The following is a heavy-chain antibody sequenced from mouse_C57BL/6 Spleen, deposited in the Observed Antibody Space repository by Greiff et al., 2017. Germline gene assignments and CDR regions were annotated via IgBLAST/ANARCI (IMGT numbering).Heavy chain of an antibody. D-gene: IGHD1-1*01. Sequence: EVQVVESGGGLVKPGGSLKLSCAASGFTFSDYGMHWVRQAPEKGLEWVAYISSGSSTIYYADTVKGRFTISRDNAKNTLFLQMTSLRSEDTAMYYCARRPDYYGSSYWYFDVWGTGTTVTVSS. CDR2: ISSGSSTI. CDR3: ARRPDYYGSSYWYFDV. J-gene: IGHJ1*03. CDR1: GFTFSDYG. V-gene: IGHV5-17*01.